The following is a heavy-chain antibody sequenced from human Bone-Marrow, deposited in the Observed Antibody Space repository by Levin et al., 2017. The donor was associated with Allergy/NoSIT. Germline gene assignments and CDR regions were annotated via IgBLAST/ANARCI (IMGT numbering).Heavy chain of an antibody. J-gene: IGHJ3*01. CDR2: IIPIYNIE. D-gene: IGHD3-10*02. CDR1: GGDFSNHA. Sequence: SVKVSCKSSGGDFSNHAISWVRQAPGQGLEWMGGIIPIYNIENYAKKFQGRVTITADESTSTAYMDMSGLRSEDAAVYYCARGMVPVTMSAFDVWGQGTLVTVSS. V-gene: IGHV1-69*13. CDR3: ARGMVPVTMSAFDV.